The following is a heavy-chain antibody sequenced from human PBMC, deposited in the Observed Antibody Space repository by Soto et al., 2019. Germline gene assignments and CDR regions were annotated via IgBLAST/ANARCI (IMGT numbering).Heavy chain of an antibody. V-gene: IGHV3-23*01. Sequence: PGGSLRPPCAASGSTFRSYAMSWFRQAPGKGLEWVSAIRGRGGSTYYADSVKGRFTISGDNSKNTLYLQMNSLRAEDTAVYYCAKDKVRGIAARPWVFVRIFDCWGQGTLVTVSS. D-gene: IGHD6-6*01. CDR2: IRGRGGST. CDR3: AKDKVRGIAARPWVFVRIFDC. J-gene: IGHJ4*02. CDR1: GSTFRSYA.